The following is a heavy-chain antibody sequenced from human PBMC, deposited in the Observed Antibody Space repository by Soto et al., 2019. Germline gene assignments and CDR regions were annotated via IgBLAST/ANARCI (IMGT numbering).Heavy chain of an antibody. D-gene: IGHD3-10*01. Sequence: GGSLSLSCAASGFTFSRFAMTWVRQIPGKGLEWVSSILADATTTFYADSVRGRFTISRDNSKNILYLQMNSLSGADTAVYYCAWVRGVIENYWGQGT. V-gene: IGHV3-23*01. J-gene: IGHJ4*02. CDR3: AWVRGVIENY. CDR2: ILADATTT. CDR1: GFTFSRFA.